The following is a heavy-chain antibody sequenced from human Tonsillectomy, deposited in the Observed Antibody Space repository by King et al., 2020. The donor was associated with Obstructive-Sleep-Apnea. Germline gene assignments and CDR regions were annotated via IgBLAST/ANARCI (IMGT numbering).Heavy chain of an antibody. J-gene: IGHJ6*02. Sequence: VQLVESGGGLVKPGGSLRLSCAASGFTFSDYYMSWIRQAPGKGLEWVSYISSSSSYTNYADSVKGRFTISRDNAKNSLYLQMNSLRAEDTAVYYCARDHPSDPPMLYGMDVWGQGTTVTVSS. CDR2: ISSSSSYT. CDR3: ARDHPSDPPMLYGMDV. V-gene: IGHV3-11*06. D-gene: IGHD3-16*01. CDR1: GFTFSDYY.